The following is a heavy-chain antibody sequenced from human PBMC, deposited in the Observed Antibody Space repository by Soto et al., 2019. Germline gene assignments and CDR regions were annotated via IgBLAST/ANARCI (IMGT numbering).Heavy chain of an antibody. CDR1: GGSISSGDYY. D-gene: IGHD2-15*01. J-gene: IGHJ4*02. CDR3: AREGPENCSGGSCYFDY. Sequence: QVQLQESGPGLVKPSQTLSLTCTVSGGSISSGDYYWSWIRQPPGKGLEWLGYIYYSGSTYYNPSLKSRVTISVDTSKNQFSLKLSSVTAADTAVYYCAREGPENCSGGSCYFDYWGQGTLVTVSS. CDR2: IYYSGST. V-gene: IGHV4-30-4*01.